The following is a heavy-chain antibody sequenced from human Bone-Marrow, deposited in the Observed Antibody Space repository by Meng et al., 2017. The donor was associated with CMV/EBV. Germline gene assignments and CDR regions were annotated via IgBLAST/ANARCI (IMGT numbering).Heavy chain of an antibody. V-gene: IGHV1-2*02. J-gene: IGHJ4*02. CDR1: GYTFINHD. Sequence: ASVKVSCKASGYTFINHDINWVRQAPGQGLEWMGWINPSSGGTNYAQKFQGRVNMTRDTSISTAYMELNRLTSDDTAVYYCAREREDYWGQGTLVTVSS. CDR2: INPSSGGT. CDR3: AREREDY.